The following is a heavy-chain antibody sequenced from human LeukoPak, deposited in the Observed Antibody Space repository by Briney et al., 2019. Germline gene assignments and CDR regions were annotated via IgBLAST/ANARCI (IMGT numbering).Heavy chain of an antibody. J-gene: IGHJ5*02. Sequence: GASVKVSCKASGYTFTSYYMHWVRQAPGQGLEWMGIINPSGGSASYAQKFQGRVTMTRDTSTSTVYMEVSSLRSEDTAVYYCARAVDSSSWYTSFDPWGQGTLVTVSS. CDR1: GYTFTSYY. D-gene: IGHD6-13*01. CDR2: INPSGGSA. CDR3: ARAVDSSSWYTSFDP. V-gene: IGHV1-46*01.